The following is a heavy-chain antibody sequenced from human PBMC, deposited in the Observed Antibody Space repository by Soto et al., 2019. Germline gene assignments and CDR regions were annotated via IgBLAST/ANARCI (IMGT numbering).Heavy chain of an antibody. D-gene: IGHD3-3*01. CDR3: ARADDFWSGYFRY. V-gene: IGHV3-66*01. CDR2: IYSGGST. CDR1: GFTVSSNY. J-gene: IGHJ4*02. Sequence: EVQLVESGGGLVQPGGSLRLSCAASGFTVSSNYMSWVRQAPGKGLEWVSVIYSGGSTYYADSVKGRFTISRDNSKNTLYLQMNSLRAEDTAVYYCARADDFWSGYFRYWGQGTLVTVSS.